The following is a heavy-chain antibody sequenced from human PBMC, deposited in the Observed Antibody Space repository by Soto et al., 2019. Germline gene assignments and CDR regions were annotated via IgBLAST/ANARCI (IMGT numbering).Heavy chain of an antibody. CDR2: IIPILGIA. J-gene: IGHJ6*02. V-gene: IGHV1-69*02. D-gene: IGHD2-2*01. Sequence: QVQLVQSGAEVKKPGSSVKVSCKASGGTFSSYTISWVRQAPGQGLEWMGRIIPILGIANYAQKFQGRVTITADKSTSTASMELSSLRSEDTAVYYCAIPLCPAGTNYYYYGMDVWGQGTTVTVSS. CDR1: GGTFSSYT. CDR3: AIPLCPAGTNYYYYGMDV.